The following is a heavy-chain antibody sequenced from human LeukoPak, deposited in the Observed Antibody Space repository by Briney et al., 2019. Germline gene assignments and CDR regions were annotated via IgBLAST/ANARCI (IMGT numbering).Heavy chain of an antibody. V-gene: IGHV4-39*01. Sequence: SETLSLTCTVSGGSISSSSYYWGWIRQPPGKGLEWIGSIYYSGSTYYNPSLKSRVTISVDTSKNQFSLKLSSVTAADTAVYYCARHHRGYSGYDSEPHYYFDYWGQGTLVTVSS. CDR2: IYYSGST. D-gene: IGHD5-12*01. J-gene: IGHJ4*02. CDR1: GGSISSSSYY. CDR3: ARHHRGYSGYDSEPHYYFDY.